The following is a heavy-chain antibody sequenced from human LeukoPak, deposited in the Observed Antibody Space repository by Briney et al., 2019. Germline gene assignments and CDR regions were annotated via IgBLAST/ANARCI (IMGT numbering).Heavy chain of an antibody. CDR2: INPNSGGT. J-gene: IGHJ3*02. V-gene: IGHV1-2*02. Sequence: GASVKVSCKASGYTFTGYYMHWVRQAPGRGLEWMGWINPNSGGTNYAQKFQGRVTMTRDTSISTAYMELSRLRSDDTAVYYCAREGGVSVTSDAFDIWGQGTMVTVSS. D-gene: IGHD6-19*01. CDR3: AREGGVSVTSDAFDI. CDR1: GYTFTGYY.